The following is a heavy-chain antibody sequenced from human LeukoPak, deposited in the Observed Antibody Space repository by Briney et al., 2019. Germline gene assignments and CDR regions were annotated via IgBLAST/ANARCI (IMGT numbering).Heavy chain of an antibody. Sequence: GGALRLSCAASGFTFSNNWMHWVGQAPGKGVVGVGRMNSDGSTTRYADFGKGRLTISRDNEKKTLYLQVNSLRPEDTAVYYCARCYIYGYDCWGQGPLVTVSS. V-gene: IGHV3-74*01. CDR2: MNSDGSTT. D-gene: IGHD5-18*01. J-gene: IGHJ4*02. CDR1: GFTFSNNW. CDR3: ARCYIYGYDC.